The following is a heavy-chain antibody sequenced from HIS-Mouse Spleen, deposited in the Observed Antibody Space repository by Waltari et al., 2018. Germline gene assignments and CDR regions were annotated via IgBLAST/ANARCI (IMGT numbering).Heavy chain of an antibody. D-gene: IGHD6-13*01. J-gene: IGHJ2*01. V-gene: IGHV4-39*07. CDR2: IYYSGST. CDR1: GGSISSSSYY. Sequence: GLVKPSETLSLTCTVSGGSISSSSYYWGWIRQPPGKGLEWIGSIYYSGSTYYNPSLKSRVTISVDTSKNQFSLKLSSVTAAEPAVYYCAREIPYSSSWYDWYFDLWGRGTLVTVSS. CDR3: AREIPYSSSWYDWYFDL.